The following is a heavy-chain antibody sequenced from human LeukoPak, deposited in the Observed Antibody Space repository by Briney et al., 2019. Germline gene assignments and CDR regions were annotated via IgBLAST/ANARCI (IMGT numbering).Heavy chain of an antibody. CDR2: IYHSGST. CDR1: GGSISSGGYS. V-gene: IGHV4-30-2*01. D-gene: IGHD2-2*01. J-gene: IGHJ3*02. Sequence: SQTLSLTCAVSGGSISSGGYSWSWIRQPPGKGLEWIGYIYHSGSTYYNPSLKSRVTISVDRSKNQFSLKLSSVTAADTAVYYCARGIVVVPAAKVGHAFDIWGQGTTVTVSS. CDR3: ARGIVVVPAAKVGHAFDI.